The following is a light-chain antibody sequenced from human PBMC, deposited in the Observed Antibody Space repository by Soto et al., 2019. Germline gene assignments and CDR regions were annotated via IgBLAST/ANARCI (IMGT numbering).Light chain of an antibody. V-gene: IGKV4-1*01. J-gene: IGKJ2*01. Sequence: DIVMTQSPDSLAVSLGERATINCKSSQSVLYSSNNKNYLAWYQHKPGQPPKLLIYWASTRESGVPDRFSGSGSGTDFTLAICSLQAEDVAVYYCLQYYYTPYTFGQGTKLEIK. CDR3: LQYYYTPYT. CDR1: QSVLYSSNNKNY. CDR2: WAS.